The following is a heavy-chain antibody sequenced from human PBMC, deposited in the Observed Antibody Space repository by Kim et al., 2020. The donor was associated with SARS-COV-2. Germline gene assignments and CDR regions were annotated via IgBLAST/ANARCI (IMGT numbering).Heavy chain of an antibody. CDR2: ISGSADST. CDR3: AKDGGWRLNTVMVFHF. Sequence: GGSLRLSCAASGFTFSSYAMSWVRQAPGKGLEWVSFISGSADSTFYADSVKGRFTISRDNSKNTLYLQMNSLRAEDTAIYYCAKDGGWRLNTVMVFHFWGQGSLVTVSS. CDR1: GFTFSSYA. V-gene: IGHV3-23*01. J-gene: IGHJ4*02. D-gene: IGHD5-18*01.